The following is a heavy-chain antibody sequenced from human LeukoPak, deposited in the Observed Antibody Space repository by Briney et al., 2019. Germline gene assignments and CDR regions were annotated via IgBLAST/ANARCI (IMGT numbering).Heavy chain of an antibody. Sequence: ASVKVSCKASGYTFTSYGISWVRQAPGQGLEWMGWISAYNGNTNYAQKLQGRVTMTTDTSTSTAYMELRSLRSDDTAVYYCARDAKQLWLHDAFDIWGQGTIVTVSS. J-gene: IGHJ3*02. D-gene: IGHD5-18*01. V-gene: IGHV1-18*01. CDR3: ARDAKQLWLHDAFDI. CDR2: ISAYNGNT. CDR1: GYTFTSYG.